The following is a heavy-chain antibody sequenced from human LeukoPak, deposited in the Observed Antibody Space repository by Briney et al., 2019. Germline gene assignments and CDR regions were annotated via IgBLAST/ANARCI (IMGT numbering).Heavy chain of an antibody. D-gene: IGHD3-10*01. J-gene: IGHJ3*02. CDR2: MYYSGTA. Sequence: PSETLSLTCTVSGGSISSSSYYWGWIRQAPGKGLEWFGYMYYSGTAYYNMSLKRRVTISVDTSKNQFSLKLSSVTATDTAVYYCASSGTYSDDAFAIWGPGTMVTVSS. CDR3: ASSGTYSDDAFAI. CDR1: GGSISSSSYY. V-gene: IGHV4-39*01.